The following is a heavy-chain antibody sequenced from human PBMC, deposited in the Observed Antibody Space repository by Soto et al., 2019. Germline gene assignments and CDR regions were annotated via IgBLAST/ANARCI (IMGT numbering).Heavy chain of an antibody. V-gene: IGHV3-30-3*01. CDR3: ARDLGTGSGGDAFDI. CDR2: ISYDGSNK. J-gene: IGHJ3*02. CDR1: GFTFSSYA. D-gene: IGHD1-1*01. Sequence: QVQLVESGGGVVQPGRSLRLSCAASGFTFSSYAMHWVRQAPGKGLEWVAVISYDGSNKYYADSVKGRFTISRDNSKNTLYLQMNGLRAEDTAVYYCARDLGTGSGGDAFDIWGQGTMVTVSS.